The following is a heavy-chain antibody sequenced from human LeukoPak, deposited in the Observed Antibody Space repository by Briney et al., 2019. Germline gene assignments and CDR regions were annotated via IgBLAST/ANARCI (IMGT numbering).Heavy chain of an antibody. CDR2: IYSGGST. J-gene: IGHJ3*02. D-gene: IGHD2-15*01. Sequence: GGSLRLSCAASGFTFSSYAMSWVRQAPGKGLEWVSIIYSGGSTYYADSVKGRFTISRDNSKNTLYLQMNSLRAEDTAVYYCARDSKSVGNAFDIWGQGTMVTVSS. CDR3: ARDSKSVGNAFDI. V-gene: IGHV3-53*01. CDR1: GFTFSSYA.